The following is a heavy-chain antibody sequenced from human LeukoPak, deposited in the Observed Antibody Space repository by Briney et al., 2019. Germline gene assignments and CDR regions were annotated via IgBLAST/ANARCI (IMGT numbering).Heavy chain of an antibody. J-gene: IGHJ4*02. V-gene: IGHV4-59*08. CDR3: ARRSFSGSYYLDY. Sequence: SETLSLTCTVSGGSISSYYWSWIRQPPGKGLEWIGYIYYTGSTNYNPSLKSRVTISVDTSKNQFSLKLSSVTAADTAVYYCARRSFSGSYYLDYWGQGTLVTVSS. D-gene: IGHD3-10*01. CDR2: IYYTGST. CDR1: GGSISSYY.